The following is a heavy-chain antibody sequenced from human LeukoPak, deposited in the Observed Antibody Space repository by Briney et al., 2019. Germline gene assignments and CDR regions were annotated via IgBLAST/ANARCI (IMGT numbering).Heavy chain of an antibody. Sequence: SETLSLTCTVSGYSISSGYYWGWIRQPPGKGLEWTGSIYHSGSTYYNPSLKSRVTISVDTSKNQFSLKLSSVTAADTAVYYCAMVRGVTNFDYWGQGTLVTVSS. J-gene: IGHJ4*02. CDR1: GYSISSGYY. CDR3: AMVRGVTNFDY. CDR2: IYHSGST. D-gene: IGHD3-10*01. V-gene: IGHV4-38-2*02.